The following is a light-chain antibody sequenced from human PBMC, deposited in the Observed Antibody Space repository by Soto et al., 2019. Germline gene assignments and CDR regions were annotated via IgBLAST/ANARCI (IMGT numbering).Light chain of an antibody. CDR1: QSVSSN. V-gene: IGKV3-15*01. CDR3: QQYNNWPPRT. CDR2: GAS. J-gene: IGKJ1*01. Sequence: EIVMTQSPATLSVSPGERATLSCRAGQSVSSNLAWYQQKPGQAPRLLIYGASTRATGIPARFSGSGSGTEFTLTISSLQSEDFAVYYCQQYNNWPPRTFGQGTKVDIK.